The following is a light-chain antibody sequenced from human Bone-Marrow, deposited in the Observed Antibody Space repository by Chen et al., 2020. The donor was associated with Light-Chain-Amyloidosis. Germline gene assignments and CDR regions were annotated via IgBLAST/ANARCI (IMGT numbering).Light chain of an antibody. V-gene: IGKV3-11*01. CDR3: QQRSYWPPS. CDR2: DAS. CDR1: QPVDSF. Sequence: EIVLTQSPATLSLSPGERATISCRASQPVDSFLAWYQQKPGQAPRLLIYDASNRATGIPARISCSGSGTDFTLTSSSLEPEDFAVYYCQQRSYWPPSFGQGTKVEIK. J-gene: IGKJ1*01.